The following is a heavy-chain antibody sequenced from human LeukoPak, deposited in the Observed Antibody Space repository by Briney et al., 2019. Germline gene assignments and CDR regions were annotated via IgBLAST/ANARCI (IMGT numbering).Heavy chain of an antibody. J-gene: IGHJ4*02. CDR2: MNPNTGST. D-gene: IGHD3-10*01. CDR3: ARLSQTPDYYTLGGYYYLGY. Sequence: ASVKVSCKASRYTFTSYDINSVREAAGHGLGWMGWMNPNTGSTGYAQKFQGRITMTTDTSINTAYMELTNLISEGTAIYYCARLSQTPDYYTLGGYYYLGYLGQGTPVTVSS. V-gene: IGHV1-8*01. CDR1: RYTFTSYD.